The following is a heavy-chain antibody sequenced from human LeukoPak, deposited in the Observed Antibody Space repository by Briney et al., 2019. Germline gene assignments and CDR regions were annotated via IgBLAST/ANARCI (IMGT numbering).Heavy chain of an antibody. Sequence: QSGGSLRLSCVGSGFTFRSHAMSWVRQAPEKGLEFVSGIYENGGTTYYADSVKGRFSIPRDNSKNTLYLQMDSLRGEDTAVYYCAKDFRIGYSAHFDYWGQGALVTVSS. CDR1: GFTFRSHA. CDR3: AKDFRIGYSAHFDY. D-gene: IGHD2-21*01. J-gene: IGHJ4*02. CDR2: IYENGGTT. V-gene: IGHV3-23*01.